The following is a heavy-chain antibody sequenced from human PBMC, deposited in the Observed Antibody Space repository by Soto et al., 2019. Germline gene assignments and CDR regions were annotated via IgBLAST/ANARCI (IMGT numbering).Heavy chain of an antibody. CDR1: GFIFSNYG. CDR3: AKGWLVWGYDAFDI. CDR2: VLYDGSNK. V-gene: IGHV3-30*18. Sequence: QVQLVESGGGVVQPGRSLRLSCAASGFIFSNYGMHWVRQAPGKGLEWVALVLYDGSNKYYADSVKGRFTISRDNSKNTLYLQMNSLRAEDTAVYYCAKGWLVWGYDAFDIWGQGTMVTVSS. J-gene: IGHJ3*02. D-gene: IGHD6-19*01.